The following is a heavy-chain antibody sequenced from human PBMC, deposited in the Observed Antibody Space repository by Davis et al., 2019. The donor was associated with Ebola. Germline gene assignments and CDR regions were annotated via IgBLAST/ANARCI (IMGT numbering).Heavy chain of an antibody. CDR1: GGSFSGYY. CDR3: ARHSSGYYYGDAFDI. D-gene: IGHD3-22*01. Sequence: MPSETLSLTCAVYGGSFSGYYWGWIRQPPGKGLEWIGSIYYSGSTYYNPSLKSRVTISVDTSKNQFSLKLSSVTAADTAVYYCARHSSGYYYGDAFDIWGQGTMVTVSS. CDR2: IYYSGST. J-gene: IGHJ3*02. V-gene: IGHV4-39*01.